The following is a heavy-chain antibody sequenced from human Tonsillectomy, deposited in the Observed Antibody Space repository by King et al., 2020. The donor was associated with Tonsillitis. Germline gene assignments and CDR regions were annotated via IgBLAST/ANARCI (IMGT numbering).Heavy chain of an antibody. V-gene: IGHV3-7*02. CDR2: IKQDGSEK. D-gene: IGHD2-15*01. CDR3: VRVSFHSIDDCRDGKFYSDRSRWFDP. CDR1: GFTLSNFW. Sequence: VQLVESGGDLVQPGGSLRLSCAASGFTLSNFWMNWVRQAPGKGLELVANIKQDGSEKYYADSVKGRFTISRDNAKNSLYLQMDSLRVEDTAVYYCVRVSFHSIDDCRDGKFYSDRSRWFDPWGQGTLVTVSS. J-gene: IGHJ5*02.